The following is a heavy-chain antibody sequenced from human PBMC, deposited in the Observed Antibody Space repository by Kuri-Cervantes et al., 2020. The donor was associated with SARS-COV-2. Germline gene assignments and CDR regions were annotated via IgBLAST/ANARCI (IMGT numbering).Heavy chain of an antibody. CDR1: GYIFNIYY. CDR2: IIPIFGTA. J-gene: IGHJ4*02. Sequence: SVKVSCKASGYIFNIYYMHWVRQAPGQGLEWMGRIIPIFGTANYAQKFQGRVTITADESTSTAYMELSSLRSEDTAVYYYARVSTDVAYWGQGTLVTVSS. D-gene: IGHD5/OR15-5a*01. V-gene: IGHV1-69*13. CDR3: ARVSTDVAY.